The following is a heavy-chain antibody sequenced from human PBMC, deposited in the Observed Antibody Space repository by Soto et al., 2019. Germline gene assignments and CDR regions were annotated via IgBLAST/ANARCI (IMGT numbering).Heavy chain of an antibody. V-gene: IGHV1-69*06. CDR2: VVPLSGAT. CDR1: GGTFTKYA. Sequence: QVQLVQSGAELKKPGSSVRVSCKASGGTFTKYAFSWVRQAPGQGLEWMGGVVPLSGATNYAQNFQGRVTITADTSPTSAYIQLGSRRSKVTAIYYCGRVIRGYSHGPMGFWGQGNLV. J-gene: IGHJ4*01. D-gene: IGHD5-12*01. CDR3: GRVIRGYSHGPMGF.